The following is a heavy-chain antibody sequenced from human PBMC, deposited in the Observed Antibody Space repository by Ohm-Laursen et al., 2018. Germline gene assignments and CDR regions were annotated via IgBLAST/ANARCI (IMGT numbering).Heavy chain of an antibody. Sequence: SLRLSCAASGFSFSDYFMSWIRQAPGKGLEWISFISSSGSFIYYADSVKGRFTVSRDNDKNSLFLQMNSLRAEDTAVYYCARNSSTWGRSVDYWGQGALVTVSS. CDR1: GFSFSDYF. CDR3: ARNSSTWGRSVDY. J-gene: IGHJ4*02. D-gene: IGHD2-2*01. CDR2: ISSSGSFI. V-gene: IGHV3-11*01.